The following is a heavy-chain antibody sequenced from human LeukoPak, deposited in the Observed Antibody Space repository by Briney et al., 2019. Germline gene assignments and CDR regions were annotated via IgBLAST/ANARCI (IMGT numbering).Heavy chain of an antibody. CDR2: ISGYNGNT. V-gene: IGHV1-18*01. Sequence: ASVKVSCKTSGYTFSNHGISGVRQAPGQGLEWMGWISGYNGNTDYVKKFRGRVTMTTDTSTSTAYMELRSLSSDDTALYYCARDLSLGRHDDGEPFDYWGQGTLVTVSS. CDR3: ARDLSLGRHDDGEPFDY. CDR1: GYTFSNHG. J-gene: IGHJ4*02. D-gene: IGHD4-17*01.